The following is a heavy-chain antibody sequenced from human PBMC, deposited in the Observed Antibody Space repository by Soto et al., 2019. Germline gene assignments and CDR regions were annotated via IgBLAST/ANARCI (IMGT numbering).Heavy chain of an antibody. D-gene: IGHD3-10*01. CDR1: GVSVPTGGGYY. J-gene: IGHJ4*02. CDR2: ISYSGST. V-gene: IGHV4-31*03. Sequence: QVQLQESGPGLVKPSQTLSLTCSVSGVSVPTGGGYYWSWIRQRPGKGLEWIGYISYSGSTYYNPSLKSRVTIPADPSTNQFSLKMTSVTVADAAVYYCAKDEGVLWSGELLWGQGILVTVSS. CDR3: AKDEGVLWSGELL.